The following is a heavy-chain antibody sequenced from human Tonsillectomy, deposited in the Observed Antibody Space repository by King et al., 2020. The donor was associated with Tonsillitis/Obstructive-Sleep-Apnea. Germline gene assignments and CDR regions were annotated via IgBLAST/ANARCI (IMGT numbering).Heavy chain of an antibody. V-gene: IGHV4-59*08. CDR3: ARHVPYYYDSSVYYYHGMDV. J-gene: IGHJ6*02. CDR1: GGSISSYY. Sequence: QLQESGPGLVKPSETLSLTCTVSGGSISSYYWSWIRQPQGKGQGWIGFIYYTGSTNYDHSLQSRVTISVDTSKNQISLTLRSVTAAATAGYYCARHVPYYYDSSVYYYHGMDVWGQGTTVTVSS. CDR2: IYYTGST. D-gene: IGHD3-22*01.